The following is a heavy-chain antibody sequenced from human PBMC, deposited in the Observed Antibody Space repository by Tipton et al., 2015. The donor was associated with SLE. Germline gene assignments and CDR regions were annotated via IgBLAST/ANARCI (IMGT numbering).Heavy chain of an antibody. CDR2: IKEDGSEK. J-gene: IGHJ1*01. Sequence: SLRLSCAASGFTVSSNYMNWVRQAPGKGLEWVANIKEDGSEKYYVDSVKGRFIISRDNARNSVYLQMNSLRVEDTAVYFCARGTYYFGSGSYDPTHPDYFQHWGQGTLVTVSS. CDR3: ARGTYYFGSGSYDPTHPDYFQH. D-gene: IGHD3-10*01. CDR1: GFTVSSNY. V-gene: IGHV3-7*03.